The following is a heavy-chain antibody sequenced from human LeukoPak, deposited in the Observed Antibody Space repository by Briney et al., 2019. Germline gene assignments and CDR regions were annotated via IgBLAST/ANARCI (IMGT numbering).Heavy chain of an antibody. Sequence: ASVKVSCKASGYTFTSYVISWVRQAPGQGLEWMGWISAYNGNTNYAQKLQGRVTMTTDTSTSTAYMELRSLRSDDTAVYYCAREGTIDSSSWYDYWGQGTLVTVSS. CDR1: GYTFTSYV. J-gene: IGHJ4*02. CDR3: AREGTIDSSSWYDY. V-gene: IGHV1-18*01. D-gene: IGHD6-13*01. CDR2: ISAYNGNT.